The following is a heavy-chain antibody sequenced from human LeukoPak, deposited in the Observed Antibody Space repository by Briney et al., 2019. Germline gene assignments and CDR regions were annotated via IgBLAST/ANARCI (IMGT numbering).Heavy chain of an antibody. J-gene: IGHJ4*02. CDR1: GFTFSTYT. Sequence: GSLRLSCAASGFTFSTYTMNWVRQAPGKGLEWVSSISSSSSYIYYADSVKGRFAISRDNAKNSLYLQMNSLRAEDTAVYYSARNGIMGARYYFDYWGQGTLVTVSS. D-gene: IGHD1-26*01. V-gene: IGHV3-21*01. CDR2: ISSSSSYI. CDR3: ARNGIMGARYYFDY.